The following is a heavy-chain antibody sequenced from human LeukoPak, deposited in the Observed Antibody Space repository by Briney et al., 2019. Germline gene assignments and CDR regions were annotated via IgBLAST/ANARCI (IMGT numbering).Heavy chain of an antibody. Sequence: SETLSLTCIVSGGXISSYYCSWIRQPPGKGLEWIGYIYDSGSTNYNPSLKSRVTISVDTSKNQFSLNLSSVTAADTAVYYCARALAYSGFDYWGQGTLVTVSS. J-gene: IGHJ4*02. V-gene: IGHV4-59*01. CDR2: IYDSGST. D-gene: IGHD5-12*01. CDR3: ARALAYSGFDY. CDR1: GGXISSYY.